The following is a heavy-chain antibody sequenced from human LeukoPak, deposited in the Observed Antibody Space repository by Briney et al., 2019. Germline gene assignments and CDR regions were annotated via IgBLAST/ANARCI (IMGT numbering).Heavy chain of an antibody. Sequence: SVKVSCKASGGTFSSYAISWVRQAPGQGLEWMGRIVPILGIANYAQKFQGRVTIAADKSTSTAYMELSSLRSEDTAVYYCANPGTHSSGWFDYWGQGTLVTVSS. CDR2: IVPILGIA. V-gene: IGHV1-69*04. CDR3: ANPGTHSSGWFDY. CDR1: GGTFSSYA. J-gene: IGHJ4*02. D-gene: IGHD6-19*01.